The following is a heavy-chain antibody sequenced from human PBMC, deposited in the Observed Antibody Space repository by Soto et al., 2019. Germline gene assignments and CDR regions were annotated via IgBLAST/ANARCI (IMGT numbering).Heavy chain of an antibody. D-gene: IGHD6-13*01. J-gene: IGHJ4*02. V-gene: IGHV3-73*01. CDR1: GFTFSGSA. Sequence: EVQLVESGGGLVQPGGSLKRSCAASGFTFSGSAMHWVRQASGKGLEWVGRIRSKANSYATAYAASVKGRFTISRDDSKNTAYLQMNSLKTEDTAVYYGTRLGSTLFMDYWGQGTLVTVSS. CDR3: TRLGSTLFMDY. CDR2: IRSKANSYAT.